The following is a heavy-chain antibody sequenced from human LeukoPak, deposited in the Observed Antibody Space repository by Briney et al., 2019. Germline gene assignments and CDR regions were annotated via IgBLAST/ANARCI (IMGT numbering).Heavy chain of an antibody. CDR1: GFTFSSHG. J-gene: IGHJ4*02. D-gene: IGHD1-1*01. V-gene: IGHV3-30*02. CDR2: IRYDGSNK. CDR3: AKDLPNWNFDY. Sequence: PGGSLRLSCAASGFTFSSHGMHRVRQAPGKGLEWVAFIRYDGSNKYYADSVKGRFTISRDNSKNTVYLQMSSLRAEDAAVYYCAKDLPNWNFDYWGQGTLVTVSS.